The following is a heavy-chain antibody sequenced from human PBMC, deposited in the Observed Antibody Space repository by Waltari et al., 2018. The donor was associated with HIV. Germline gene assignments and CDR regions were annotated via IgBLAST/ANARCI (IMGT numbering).Heavy chain of an antibody. V-gene: IGHV3-33*01. CDR1: GFTFGSYT. CDR2: IGYEGRKK. J-gene: IGHJ5*02. D-gene: IGHD1-1*01. Sequence: QTQLVESGGGVVKPGRSLRLSCEASGFTFGSYTMHWVRQAPGKGVEWVAFIGYEGRKKYYNESVTGRFTISRDNAKNMLYLEVDSVGAEDTAVYHCTRGYRPGDNDGVNWFYRCGQVTLVTVSA. CDR3: TRGYRPGDNDGVNWFYR.